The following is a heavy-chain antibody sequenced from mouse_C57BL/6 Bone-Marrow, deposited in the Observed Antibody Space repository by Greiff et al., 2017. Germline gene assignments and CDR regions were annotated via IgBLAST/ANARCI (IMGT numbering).Heavy chain of an antibody. CDR3: TTFLVNYYGSSYWYFDV. D-gene: IGHD1-1*01. CDR1: GFNIKDDY. CDR2: IDRENGDT. Sequence: EVQLQQSGAELVRPGASVKLSCTASGFNIKDDYMHWVKQRPEQGLEWIGWIDRENGDTEYASKFQGKATITADTSSNTAYLQLSSLTSEDTAVYYCTTFLVNYYGSSYWYFDVWGTGTTVTVSS. J-gene: IGHJ1*03. V-gene: IGHV14-4*01.